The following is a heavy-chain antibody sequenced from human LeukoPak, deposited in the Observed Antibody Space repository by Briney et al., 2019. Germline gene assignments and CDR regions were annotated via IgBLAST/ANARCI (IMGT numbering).Heavy chain of an antibody. Sequence: GGSLRLSWAASGFTVSSNYMSWVRQAPGKGLEWVSVIYSGGSTYYADSVKGRFTISRDNSKNTLYLQMNSLRAEDTAVYYCARDLRFGEKDYYYGMDVWGKGTTVTVSS. D-gene: IGHD3-10*01. J-gene: IGHJ6*04. CDR2: IYSGGST. CDR3: ARDLRFGEKDYYYGMDV. CDR1: GFTVSSNY. V-gene: IGHV3-53*01.